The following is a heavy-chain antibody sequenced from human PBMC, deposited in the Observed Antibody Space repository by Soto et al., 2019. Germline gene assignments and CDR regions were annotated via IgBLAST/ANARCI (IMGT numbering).Heavy chain of an antibody. CDR1: GFTFNIYS. CDR2: ISSSSSTI. V-gene: IGHV3-48*01. J-gene: IGHJ4*02. Sequence: DVQLVESGGGLVRPGGSLRLSCAASGFTFNIYSMNWVRQAPGKGLEWVSYISSSSSTIYYADSVKGRFTISRDNAKNSLYLQMNSLRAEDTAVYYCVIIGGGSPGDYWGQGTLVTVSS. CDR3: VIIGGGSPGDY.